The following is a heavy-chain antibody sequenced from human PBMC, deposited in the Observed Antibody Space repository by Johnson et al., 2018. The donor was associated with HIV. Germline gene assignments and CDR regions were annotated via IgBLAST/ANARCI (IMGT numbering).Heavy chain of an antibody. D-gene: IGHD4-17*01. CDR3: ARDWGTVTSGFGAFDI. Sequence: VQLVESGGGLVQPGGSLRLSCAASGFTFSIYDMHWVRQPTGKGLEWVSAIGTAGDTYYVYSLRGRFTISSDNSKNTLYLQMNSRRAEDTAVYYCARDWGTVTSGFGAFDIWGQGTMVTVSS. V-gene: IGHV3-13*01. CDR2: IGTAGDT. J-gene: IGHJ3*02. CDR1: GFTFSIYD.